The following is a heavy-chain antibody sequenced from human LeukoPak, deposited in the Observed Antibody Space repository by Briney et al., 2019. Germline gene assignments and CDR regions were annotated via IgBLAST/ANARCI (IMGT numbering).Heavy chain of an antibody. Sequence: GASVKVSCKASGYTFTSYDINWVRQATGQGLEWMGMINPSGGSTSYAQKFQGRVTMTRDTSTSTVYMELSSLRSEDTAVYYCAKLGYSSGAYYFDFWGQGTLVTVSS. CDR2: INPSGGST. CDR1: GYTFTSYD. D-gene: IGHD6-19*01. J-gene: IGHJ4*02. CDR3: AKLGYSSGAYYFDF. V-gene: IGHV1-46*03.